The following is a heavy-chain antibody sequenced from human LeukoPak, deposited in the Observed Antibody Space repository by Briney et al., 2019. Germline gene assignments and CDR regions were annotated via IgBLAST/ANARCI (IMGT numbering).Heavy chain of an antibody. Sequence: SETLSLTCSVYGGSFSDYFWSWIRQPPGKGLEWIGEINHSGSTNYNPSLKSRVTISVDTSKNQFSLKLSSVTAADTAVYYCATRLVKWGQGTLVTVSS. J-gene: IGHJ4*02. D-gene: IGHD1-26*01. CDR3: ATRLVK. CDR2: INHSGST. V-gene: IGHV4-34*01. CDR1: GGSFSDYF.